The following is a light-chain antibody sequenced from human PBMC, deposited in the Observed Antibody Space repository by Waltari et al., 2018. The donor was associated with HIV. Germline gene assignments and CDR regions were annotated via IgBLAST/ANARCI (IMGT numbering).Light chain of an antibody. CDR1: SSNIGNNA. J-gene: IGLJ2*01. Sequence: QSVLTQPPSVSEAPRQRVTISCSGSSSNIGNNAVNWYQQLPGKAPKLLIYYDDLLPAGVSSRFSGSRSGIAASLSISGLQSEDEADYYCAAAWNDSLNGPVFGGGTKLTVL. V-gene: IGLV1-36*01. CDR3: AAAWNDSLNGPV. CDR2: YDD.